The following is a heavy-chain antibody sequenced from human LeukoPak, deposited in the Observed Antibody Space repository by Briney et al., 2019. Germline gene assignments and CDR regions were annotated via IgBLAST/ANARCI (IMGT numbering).Heavy chain of an antibody. D-gene: IGHD2-8*01. CDR1: GFTLDNYW. V-gene: IGHV3-74*01. J-gene: IGHJ3*02. Sequence: GGSLRLSCAASGFTLDNYWMHWVRQAPGKGLVWVSRISGDEIWTSYADSVKGRFIISRDNAKNTLYLQMNSLRTEDTAVYYCAREYNGGPKQTDAFDIWGQGTMVTVSS. CDR2: ISGDEIWT. CDR3: AREYNGGPKQTDAFDI.